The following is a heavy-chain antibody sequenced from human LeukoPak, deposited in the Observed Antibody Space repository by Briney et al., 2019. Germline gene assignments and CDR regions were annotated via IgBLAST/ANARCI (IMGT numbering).Heavy chain of an antibody. D-gene: IGHD6-13*01. Sequence: GGSLRLSCAASGFTFSTYGMSWVRLAPGKGLEWVSGISGSGGSTYYADSVKGRFTISRDNSKNTLYLQMNSLRAEDTAVYYCARDRPIAAAEDWYFDLWGRGTLVTVSS. CDR2: ISGSGGST. V-gene: IGHV3-23*01. CDR1: GFTFSTYG. J-gene: IGHJ2*01. CDR3: ARDRPIAAAEDWYFDL.